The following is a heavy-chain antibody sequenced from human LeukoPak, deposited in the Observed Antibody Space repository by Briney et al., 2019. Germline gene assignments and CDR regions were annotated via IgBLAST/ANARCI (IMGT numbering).Heavy chain of an antibody. V-gene: IGHV3-30*02. CDR2: IPYDASDK. CDR3: AKGAWAADGPMGNNFAS. D-gene: IGHD6-13*01. CDR1: GFRFSDYG. J-gene: IGHJ4*02. Sequence: PGGFLRLSCVASGFRFSDYGMHWVRQAPGKGLEWVAFIPYDASDKYYADSVKGRFTISRDNSNNTLTLHMNSLRTEDTSIYFCAKGAWAADGPMGNNFASWGQGSLVTVSS.